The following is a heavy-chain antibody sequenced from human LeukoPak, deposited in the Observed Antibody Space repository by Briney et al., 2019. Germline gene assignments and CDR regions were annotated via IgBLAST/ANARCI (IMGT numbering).Heavy chain of an antibody. CDR3: ASPGERVINAFDI. D-gene: IGHD3-16*01. V-gene: IGHV4-39*01. CDR2: IYYSGST. J-gene: IGHJ3*02. Sequence: SETLSLTCTVSGGSISRSSYYWGWIRQPPGKGLEWIGSIYYSGSTYYNPSLKSRVTISVDTSKTQFSLKLSSVTAADTAVYYCASPGERVINAFDIWGQGTMVTVSS. CDR1: GGSISRSSYY.